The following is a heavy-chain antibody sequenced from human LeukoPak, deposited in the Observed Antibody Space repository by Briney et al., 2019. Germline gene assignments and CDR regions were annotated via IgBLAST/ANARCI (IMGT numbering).Heavy chain of an antibody. CDR3: ARGPGYYDSSGYPNNGIDY. Sequence: ASVKVSCKASGYTFTSYGISWVRQAPGRGLEWMGWINPNSGGTNYAQKFQGRVTMTRDTSISTAYMELSRLRSDDTAVYYCARGPGYYDSSGYPNNGIDYWGQGTLVTVSS. J-gene: IGHJ4*02. CDR2: INPNSGGT. CDR1: GYTFTSYG. V-gene: IGHV1-2*02. D-gene: IGHD3-22*01.